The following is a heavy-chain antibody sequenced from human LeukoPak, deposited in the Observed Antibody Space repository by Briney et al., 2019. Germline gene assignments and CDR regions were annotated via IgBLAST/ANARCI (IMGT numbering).Heavy chain of an antibody. J-gene: IGHJ4*02. Sequence: GGSLRLSCAASGFTFSSYAMSWVRQAPGKGLEWVSAISGSGGSTYYADSVKGRFTISRDNSKNTLYLQMNSLRAEDTAVYYCASPGAATPGFLYYWGQGTLVTVSS. CDR1: GFTFSSYA. D-gene: IGHD2-15*01. V-gene: IGHV3-23*01. CDR3: ASPGAATPGFLYY. CDR2: ISGSGGST.